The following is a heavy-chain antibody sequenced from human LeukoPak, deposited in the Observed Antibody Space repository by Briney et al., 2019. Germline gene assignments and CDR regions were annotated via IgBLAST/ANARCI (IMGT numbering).Heavy chain of an antibody. CDR2: IIPMFGTA. Sequence: SVKVSCKASGGTFSSYAWVRQAPGQGLEWLGGIIPMFGTAKYAQKFQGRVTITADESTSTAYMELSSLRSEDTAVYYCARHRPAKHYYDSSAYSPFDYWGQGTLVTVSS. V-gene: IGHV1-69*13. J-gene: IGHJ4*02. CDR1: GGTFSSYA. CDR3: ARHRPAKHYYDSSAYSPFDY. D-gene: IGHD3-22*01.